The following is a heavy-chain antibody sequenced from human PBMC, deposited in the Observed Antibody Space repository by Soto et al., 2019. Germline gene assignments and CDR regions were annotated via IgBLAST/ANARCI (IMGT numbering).Heavy chain of an antibody. CDR3: ARGYSGPFNWFDP. D-gene: IGHD1-26*01. Sequence: ASVKVSCKASGYTFSSWAIDWVRQAPGQRLEWMGWINAGNGNTKYSQKFQGRVTITRDTSASTAYMELSSLRSEDTAVYYCARGYSGPFNWFDPWGQGTLVTVSS. CDR2: INAGNGNT. V-gene: IGHV1-3*01. J-gene: IGHJ5*02. CDR1: GYTFSSWA.